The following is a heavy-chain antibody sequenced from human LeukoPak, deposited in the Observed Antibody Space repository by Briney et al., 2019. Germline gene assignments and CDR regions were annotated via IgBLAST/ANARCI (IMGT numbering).Heavy chain of an antibody. V-gene: IGHV4-61*01. D-gene: IGHD6-19*01. CDR1: GGSVSSGSYY. Sequence: SETLSLTCTVSGGSVSSGSYYWSWIRQPPGKGLEWIGYIYYGGSTNYNPSLKSRVTISVDTSKNQFSLKLSSVTAADTAVYYCARRTYSSGWSNFDYWGQGTLVTVSS. CDR2: IYYGGST. CDR3: ARRTYSSGWSNFDY. J-gene: IGHJ4*02.